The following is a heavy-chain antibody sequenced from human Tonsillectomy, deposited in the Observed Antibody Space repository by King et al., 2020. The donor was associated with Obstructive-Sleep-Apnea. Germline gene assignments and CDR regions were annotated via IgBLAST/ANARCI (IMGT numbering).Heavy chain of an antibody. Sequence: VQLVESGGGVVQPGRSLRLSCKATGITFSNFAMHWVRQAPGGGLEWVAVIYYDGSKEYYVDSVKGRFTISRDNSKNTLYLQMTNLRAEDTGVYYCVKQDYYDGLWGQGTLGTVSS. CDR3: VKQDYYDGL. CDR1: GITFSNFA. D-gene: IGHD3-16*01. CDR2: IYYDGSKE. V-gene: IGHV3-33*06. J-gene: IGHJ4*02.